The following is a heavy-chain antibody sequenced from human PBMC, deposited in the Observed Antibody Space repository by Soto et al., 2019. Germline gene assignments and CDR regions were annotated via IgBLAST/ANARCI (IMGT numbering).Heavy chain of an antibody. V-gene: IGHV1-3*01. D-gene: IGHD2-15*01. Sequence: ASVKVSCKASGYTFTSYAMHWVRQAPGQRLEWMGWINAGNGNTKYSQKFQGRFTISRDNANYTLYLEISSLRAGDTGVYYCARRHDSVFDNWGQGTLVTVSS. CDR2: INAGNGNT. J-gene: IGHJ4*02. CDR1: GYTFTSYA. CDR3: ARRHDSVFDN.